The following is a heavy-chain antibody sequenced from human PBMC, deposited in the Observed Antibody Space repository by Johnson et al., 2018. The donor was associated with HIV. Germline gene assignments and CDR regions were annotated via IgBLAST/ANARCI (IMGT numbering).Heavy chain of an antibody. J-gene: IGHJ3*01. CDR1: EFTFSRFA. CDR2: ISYDGSNK. Sequence: QVQLVESGGGLVKPGGSLRLSCAACEFTFSRFAMHWVRQAPGKGLEWVAVISYDGSNKYYADSVKGRFTISRDNSKNTLYLQMNSLRAGDTAVYYCARGPSVVTLHAFDLWGQGTLVTVSS. D-gene: IGHD4-23*01. CDR3: ARGPSVVTLHAFDL. V-gene: IGHV3-30*14.